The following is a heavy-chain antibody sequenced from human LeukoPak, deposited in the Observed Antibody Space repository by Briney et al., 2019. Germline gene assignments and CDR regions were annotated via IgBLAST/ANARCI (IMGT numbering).Heavy chain of an antibody. CDR1: GGSFSSSSYY. V-gene: IGHV4-39*07. CDR3: ARRTGTYYYDSSGYSPWRYYFDY. J-gene: IGHJ4*02. Sequence: SETLSLTCTVSGGSFSSSSYYWGWIRQPPGKGLEWIGDINHSGTTNYSPSLKSRVTISVDTSKNQFSLKLSSVTAADTAVLYCARRTGTYYYDSSGYSPWRYYFDYWGQGTLVTVSS. CDR2: INHSGTT. D-gene: IGHD3-22*01.